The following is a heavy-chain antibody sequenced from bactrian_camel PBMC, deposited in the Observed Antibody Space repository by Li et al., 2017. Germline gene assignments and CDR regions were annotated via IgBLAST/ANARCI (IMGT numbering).Heavy chain of an antibody. CDR2: IYPSRGTT. V-gene: IGHV3-2*01. J-gene: IGHJ6*01. CDR1: GFAGSNLY. D-gene: IGHD6*01. Sequence: QMVESGGGSVQAGESLRLSCVASGFAGSNLYMAWFRQAPGGKRVGVASIYPSRGTTFYDDSVKGRFTISQDNAQNTLYLQMNSLKSEDTALYYCATDLESGSSYRGYFGYWDQGTQVTVS. CDR3: ATDLESGSSYRGYFGY.